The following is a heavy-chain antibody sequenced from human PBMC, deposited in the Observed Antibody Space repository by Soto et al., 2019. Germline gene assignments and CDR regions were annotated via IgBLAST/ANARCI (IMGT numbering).Heavy chain of an antibody. CDR3: ARDYDDILPGYPY. J-gene: IGHJ4*02. CDR2: INAGNGNT. V-gene: IGHV1-3*01. D-gene: IGHD3-9*01. CDR1: GYTFTTYA. Sequence: ASVKVSCKASGYTFTTYAMHWVRQAPGQRLEWMGWINAGNGNTKYSQKFQGRVTITRDTSASTAYMELSSLRSEDTAVYYCARDYDDILPGYPYWGQGTLVTVSS.